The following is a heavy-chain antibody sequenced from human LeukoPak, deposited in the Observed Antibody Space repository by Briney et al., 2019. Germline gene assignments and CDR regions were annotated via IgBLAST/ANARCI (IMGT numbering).Heavy chain of an antibody. CDR2: IYSGGST. CDR1: GFTFSSYA. CDR3: ARHPSAAAAFHDY. Sequence: GGSLRLSCAASGFTFSSYAMSWVRQAPGKGLEWVSVIYSGGSTYYADSVKGRFTISRDNSKNTLYLQMNSLRADDTAVYYCARHPSAAAAFHDYWGQGTLVTVSS. J-gene: IGHJ4*02. V-gene: IGHV3-66*04. D-gene: IGHD2-2*01.